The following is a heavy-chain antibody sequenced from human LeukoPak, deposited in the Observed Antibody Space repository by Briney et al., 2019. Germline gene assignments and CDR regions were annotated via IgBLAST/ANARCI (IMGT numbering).Heavy chain of an antibody. CDR1: GYTFTSYD. CDR2: IDPSDSYT. Sequence: KVSCKASGYTFTSYDINWVRQATGQGLEWMGRIDPSDSYTNYSPSFQGHVTISADKSISTAYLQWSSLKASDTAMYYCARTEATNEDYWGQGTLVTVSS. D-gene: IGHD1-1*01. J-gene: IGHJ4*02. V-gene: IGHV5-10-1*01. CDR3: ARTEATNEDY.